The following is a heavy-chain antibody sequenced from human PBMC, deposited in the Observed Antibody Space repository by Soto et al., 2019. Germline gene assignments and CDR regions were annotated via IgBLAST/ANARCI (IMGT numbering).Heavy chain of an antibody. V-gene: IGHV4-34*01. D-gene: IGHD3-3*01. Sequence: SETLSLTCAVYGGSFSGYYWSWIRQPPGKGLEWIGEINHSGSTNYNPSLKSRVTISVDTSKNQFSLKLSSVTAADTAVYYCARAPLTIFGVVTLDYWGQGTLVTVSS. CDR1: GGSFSGYY. CDR2: INHSGST. J-gene: IGHJ4*02. CDR3: ARAPLTIFGVVTLDY.